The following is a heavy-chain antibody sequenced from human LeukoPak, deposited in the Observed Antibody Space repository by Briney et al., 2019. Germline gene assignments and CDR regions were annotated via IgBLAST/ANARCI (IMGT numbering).Heavy chain of an antibody. CDR2: ISYDGSNK. D-gene: IGHD3-3*01. CDR3: ARDRAAYDFWSGYPLSGMDV. Sequence: GGSLRLSCAASGFTFSSYAMHWVRQAPGKGLEWVAVISYDGSNKYYADSVKGRFTISRDNSKNTLYLQMNSLRAEDTAVYYCARDRAAYDFWSGYPLSGMDVWGQGTTVTVSS. J-gene: IGHJ6*02. V-gene: IGHV3-30-3*01. CDR1: GFTFSSYA.